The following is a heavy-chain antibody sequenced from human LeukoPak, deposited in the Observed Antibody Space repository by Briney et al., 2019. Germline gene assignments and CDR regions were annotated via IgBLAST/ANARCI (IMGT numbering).Heavy chain of an antibody. CDR1: GGSFSSYA. J-gene: IGHJ3*02. CDR2: IIPILGIA. CDR3: ARGAKDITIFGVAQEAFDI. Sequence: ASVKVSCKASGGSFSSYAISWVRQAPGQGLEWMGRIIPILGIANYAQKFQGRVTINADKSTSTAYMELSSLRSEDTAVYYCARGAKDITIFGVAQEAFDIWGQGTMVTVSS. D-gene: IGHD3-3*01. V-gene: IGHV1-69*04.